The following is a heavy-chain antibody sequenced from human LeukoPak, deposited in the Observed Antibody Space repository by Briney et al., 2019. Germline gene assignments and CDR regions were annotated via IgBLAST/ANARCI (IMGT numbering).Heavy chain of an antibody. CDR2: IYYSGST. CDR1: GGSISSYY. J-gene: IGHJ2*01. CDR3: ARRAPNPTNIVVVVAAKPTPPWYFDL. Sequence: SETLSLTCTVSGGSISSYYWSWIRQPPGKGLEWIGYIYYSGSTNYNPSLKSRVTISVDTSKNQFSLKLSSVTAADTAVYYCARRAPNPTNIVVVVAAKPTPPWYFDLWGRGTLVTVSS. V-gene: IGHV4-59*08. D-gene: IGHD2-15*01.